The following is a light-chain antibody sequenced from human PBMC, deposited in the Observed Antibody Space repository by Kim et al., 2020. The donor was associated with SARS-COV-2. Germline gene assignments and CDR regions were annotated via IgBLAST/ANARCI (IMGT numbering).Light chain of an antibody. CDR1: SSNIGFSP. CDR2: GND. V-gene: IGLV1-44*01. CDR3: ATWDDTLSGRV. Sequence: QSVLTQPPSVSATPGQRVTISCSGSSSNIGFSPVSWYQHLPGTAHKLLIYGNDQRPSGVPDRFSGSKSGTSASLAISGLQSRDEGDYYCATWDDTLSGRVFGGGTQRTV. J-gene: IGLJ3*02.